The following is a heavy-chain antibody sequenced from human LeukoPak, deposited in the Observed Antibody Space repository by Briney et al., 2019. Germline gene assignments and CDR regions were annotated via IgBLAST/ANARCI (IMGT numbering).Heavy chain of an antibody. CDR1: GGSISSYY. CDR2: IYTSGST. Sequence: ASETLSLTRTVSGGSISSYYWSWIRQPAGKGLEWIGRIYTSGSTNYNPSLKSRVTMSVDTSKNQFSLKLSSVTAADTAVYYCAREQCYSEAVAGRRLDYWGQGTLVTVSS. J-gene: IGHJ4*02. V-gene: IGHV4-4*07. CDR3: AREQCYSEAVAGRRLDY. D-gene: IGHD6-19*01.